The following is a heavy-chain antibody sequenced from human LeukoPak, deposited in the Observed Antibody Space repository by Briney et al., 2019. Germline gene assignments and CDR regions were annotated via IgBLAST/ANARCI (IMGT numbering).Heavy chain of an antibody. V-gene: IGHV1-46*01. CDR2: INPSGGNT. CDR3: ARDRAELAVAGRGAYYYYMDV. D-gene: IGHD6-19*01. Sequence: ASVKVSCKVSGYTFTSYYLQWVRQAPGQGLEWMGIINPSGGNTSYAQKFQGRVTMTRDMSTSTVYMELSSLRSEDTAVYYCARDRAELAVAGRGAYYYYMDVWGKGTTVTVSS. J-gene: IGHJ6*03. CDR1: GYTFTSYY.